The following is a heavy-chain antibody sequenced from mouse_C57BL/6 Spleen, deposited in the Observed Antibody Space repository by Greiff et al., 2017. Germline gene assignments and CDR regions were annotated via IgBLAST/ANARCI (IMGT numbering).Heavy chain of an antibody. Sequence: VQLKQSGPELVKPGDSVKISCKASGYSFTGYFMNWVMQSHGKSLEWIGRINPYNGDTFYNQKFKGKATLTVDKSSSTAHMELRSLTSEDSAVYYCASITSVVEGYAMDYWGQGTSVTVSS. J-gene: IGHJ4*01. CDR3: ASITSVVEGYAMDY. V-gene: IGHV1-20*01. CDR2: INPYNGDT. D-gene: IGHD1-1*01. CDR1: GYSFTGYF.